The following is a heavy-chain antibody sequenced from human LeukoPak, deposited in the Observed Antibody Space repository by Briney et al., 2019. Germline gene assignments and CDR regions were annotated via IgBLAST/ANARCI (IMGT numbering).Heavy chain of an antibody. CDR1: GFTFSSYW. V-gene: IGHV3-74*01. CDR3: ARINSLRDGYNYNAFDI. CDR2: INSDGSST. Sequence: GGSLRLSCAASGFTFSSYWMHWVRQAPGKGLVWVSRINSDGSSTSYADSVKGRFTISRDNAKNTLYLQMNSLRAEDTAVYYCARINSLRDGYNYNAFDIWGQGTMVTVSS. J-gene: IGHJ3*02. D-gene: IGHD5-24*01.